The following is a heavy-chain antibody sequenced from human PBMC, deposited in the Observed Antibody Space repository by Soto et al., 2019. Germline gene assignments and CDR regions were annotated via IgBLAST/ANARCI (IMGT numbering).Heavy chain of an antibody. Sequence: QVQLQESGPGLVKPSQTLSLTCTVSGGSISSGGYYWSWIRQHPGKGLEWIGYIDYSGSTYYNPSLKSRVTISVDTSKNQFSLKLSSVTAADTAVYYCARDKIHDYGDYEAHWGQGTLVTVSS. J-gene: IGHJ4*02. V-gene: IGHV4-31*03. CDR2: IDYSGST. D-gene: IGHD4-17*01. CDR3: ARDKIHDYGDYEAH. CDR1: GGSISSGGYY.